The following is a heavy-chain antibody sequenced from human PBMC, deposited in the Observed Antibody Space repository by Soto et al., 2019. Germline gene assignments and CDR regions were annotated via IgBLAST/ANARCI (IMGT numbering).Heavy chain of an antibody. D-gene: IGHD6-13*01. V-gene: IGHV3-23*01. J-gene: IGHJ4*02. CDR3: AKENGYSSSWFEFDY. CDR1: GFTFSSYA. Sequence: GGSLRLSCAVSGFTFSSYAMSWVRQAPGKGLEWVSAISGSGGSTYYADSVKGRFTISRDNSKNTLYLQMNSLRAEDTAVYYCAKENGYSSSWFEFDYWGQGTLVTVSS. CDR2: ISGSGGST.